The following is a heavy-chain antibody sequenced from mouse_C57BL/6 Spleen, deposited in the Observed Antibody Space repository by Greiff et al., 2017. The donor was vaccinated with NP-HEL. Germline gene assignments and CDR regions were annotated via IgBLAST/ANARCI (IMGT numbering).Heavy chain of an antibody. CDR3: ARYYGSSYYDY. D-gene: IGHD1-1*01. CDR2: IDPSASYT. J-gene: IGHJ2*01. V-gene: IGHV1-50*01. Sequence: QVQLQQPGAELVKPGASVKLSCKASGYTFTSYWMQWVKQRPGQGLEWIGEIDPSASYTTYNQKFKGKATLTVDTSSSTAYMQRSSLTSEDSAVYYCARYYGSSYYDYWGQGTTLTVSS. CDR1: GYTFTSYW.